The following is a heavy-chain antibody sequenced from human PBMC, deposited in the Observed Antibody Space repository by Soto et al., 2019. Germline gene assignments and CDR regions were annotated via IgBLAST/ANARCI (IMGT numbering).Heavy chain of an antibody. CDR2: MYYSGTS. D-gene: IGHD3-22*01. CDR1: GGSISDDTYY. J-gene: IGHJ5*02. V-gene: IGHV4-39*01. CDR3: ARLHCDSPNCVPLDP. Sequence: QLQLQESGPGLVKPSETLSLTCTVSGGSISDDTYYWGWIRQPPGKGLEWIGSMYYSGTSSYNPSLKSRVSMSVDTSKKQLSLRLTSVTAADPAVYYCARLHCDSPNCVPLDPWGQGTLVTVSS.